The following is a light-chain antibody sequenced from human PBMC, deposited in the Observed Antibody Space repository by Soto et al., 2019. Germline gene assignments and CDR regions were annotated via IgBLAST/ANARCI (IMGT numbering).Light chain of an antibody. CDR2: GAS. J-gene: IGKJ1*01. CDR3: QQYNNWPRT. Sequence: EIVLTQSPGTLSLSPGERATLSCGASQSVTSDLAWYHQKPGQAPRLLIYGASTRATGIPARFSGSGSGTEFTLTINSLQSEDFAVYYCQQYNNWPRTFGQGTKVDIK. V-gene: IGKV3-15*01. CDR1: QSVTSD.